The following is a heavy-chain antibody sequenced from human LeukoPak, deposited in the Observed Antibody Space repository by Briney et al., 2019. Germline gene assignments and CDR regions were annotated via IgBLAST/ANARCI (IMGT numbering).Heavy chain of an antibody. V-gene: IGHV4-39*07. J-gene: IGHJ4*02. Sequence: SETLSLTCTVSGGSISSSSYYWGWIRQPPGKGLEWIGSIYYSGSTYYNPSLKSRVTISVDTSKNQFSLKLSSVTAADTAVYYCARDPSGVYGDHFDYWGQGTLVTVSS. CDR2: IYYSGST. CDR1: GGSISSSSYY. D-gene: IGHD4-17*01. CDR3: ARDPSGVYGDHFDY.